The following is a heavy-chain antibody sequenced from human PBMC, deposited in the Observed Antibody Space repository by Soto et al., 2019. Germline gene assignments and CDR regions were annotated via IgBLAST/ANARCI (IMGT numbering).Heavy chain of an antibody. V-gene: IGHV3-30*18. Sequence: GGSLRLSCAASGFTFSSYGMHWVRQAPGKGLEWAAVISYDGSNKYYADSVKGRFTISRDNSKNTLYLQMNSLRAEDTAVYYCAKDNSNYYYYGMDVWGQGTTVTVSS. D-gene: IGHD6-13*01. CDR3: AKDNSNYYYYGMDV. J-gene: IGHJ6*02. CDR1: GFTFSSYG. CDR2: ISYDGSNK.